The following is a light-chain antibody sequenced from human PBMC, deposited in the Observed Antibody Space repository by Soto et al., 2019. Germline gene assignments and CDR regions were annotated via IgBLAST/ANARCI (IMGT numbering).Light chain of an antibody. V-gene: IGLV2-11*01. CDR1: SSDVGGYNY. CDR2: DVS. Sequence: QSALTQPRSVSGSPGQLVTISCAGTSSDVGGYNYVSWYQQHPGKAPKLMIYDVSKRPSGVPDRFSGSKSDNTASLTISGLQAEDEADYYCCSYAGSYTWVFGGGTKLTVL. CDR3: CSYAGSYTWV. J-gene: IGLJ3*02.